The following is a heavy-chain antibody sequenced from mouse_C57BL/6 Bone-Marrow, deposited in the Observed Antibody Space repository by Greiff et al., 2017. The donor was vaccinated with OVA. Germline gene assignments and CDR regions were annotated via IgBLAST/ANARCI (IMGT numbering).Heavy chain of an antibody. V-gene: IGHV1-52*01. D-gene: IGHD2-4*01. CDR3: ARRDYYDDGHDV. CDR2: IDPSDSEN. J-gene: IGHJ1*03. CDR1: GYTFTSYW. Sequence: QVQLQQPGAELVRPGSSVKLSCKASGYTFTSYWMHWVKQRPIQGLEWIGNIDPSDSENHYNQKFKDKATLTVDKSSSTAYMQLSSLTSEDSAVYDWARRDYYDDGHDVWGTGTTVTVSS.